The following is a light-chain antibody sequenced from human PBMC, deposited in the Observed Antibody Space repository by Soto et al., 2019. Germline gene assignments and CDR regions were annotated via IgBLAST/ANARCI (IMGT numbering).Light chain of an antibody. CDR2: TVS. CDR3: QQFKSYPIT. Sequence: DIKLTQSPSLLSASVGDRVTITCRASEDITNSLAWYHQKPGKTPKFLISTVSTLQSGVRSRFSGSGSGTEFTLTISGLQPEYFATYYCQQFKSYPITFVQGTRL. J-gene: IGKJ5*01. V-gene: IGKV1-9*01. CDR1: EDITNS.